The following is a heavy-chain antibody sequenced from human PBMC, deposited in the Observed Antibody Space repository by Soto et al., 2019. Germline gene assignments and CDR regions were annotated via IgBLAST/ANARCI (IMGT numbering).Heavy chain of an antibody. V-gene: IGHV4-59*01. D-gene: IGHD3-3*01. CDR2: VYDSGIT. CDR3: ARGGDFWSGYYSGGYYGMDV. J-gene: IGHJ6*02. Sequence: SETLSLTCTVSGISISSYSWSWIRQPPGKGLEWIRYVYDSGITKYNPSLKSRVTISVDTSKNQFSLKLSSVTAADTAVYYCARGGDFWSGYYSGGYYGMDVWGQGTTVT. CDR1: GISISSYS.